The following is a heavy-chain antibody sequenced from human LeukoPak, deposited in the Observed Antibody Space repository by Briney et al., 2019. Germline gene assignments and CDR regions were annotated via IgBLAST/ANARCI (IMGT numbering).Heavy chain of an antibody. V-gene: IGHV4-34*01. CDR3: ARGMTGDY. CDR2: INHSGST. Sequence: PSETLSLTCAVYGGSFSGYYWSWIRQPPGKGREGIGEINHSGSTNYNPSLKSRVTISVDTSKNQFSLKLSSVTAADTAVYYCARGMTGDYWGQGTLVTVSS. J-gene: IGHJ4*02. D-gene: IGHD3-9*01. CDR1: GGSFSGYY.